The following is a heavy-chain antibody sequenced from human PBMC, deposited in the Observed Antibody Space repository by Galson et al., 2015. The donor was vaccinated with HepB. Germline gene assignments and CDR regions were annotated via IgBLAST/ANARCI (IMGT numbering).Heavy chain of an antibody. Sequence: ETLSLTCAVYSGSFSGYSWTWVRQPPGKGLEWIGEINHSGSTNYNPSLKSRVTISVDTSKNQFSLKLSSVTAADTAVYYCAREGRGGSYYWNYYFYYMDVWGKGTTVTVSS. CDR1: SGSFSGYS. CDR2: INHSGST. D-gene: IGHD1-26*01. J-gene: IGHJ6*03. CDR3: AREGRGGSYYWNYYFYYMDV. V-gene: IGHV4-34*01.